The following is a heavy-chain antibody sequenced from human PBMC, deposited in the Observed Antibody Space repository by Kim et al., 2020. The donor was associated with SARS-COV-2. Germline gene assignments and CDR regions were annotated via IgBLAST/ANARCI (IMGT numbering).Heavy chain of an antibody. CDR3: ARGVGGNAYYYYGMDV. J-gene: IGHJ6*02. Sequence: SVKVSCKASGGTFSSYAISWVRQAPGQGLEWMGGIIPIFGTANYAQKFQGRVTITADESTSTAYMELSSLRSEDTAVYYCARGVGGNAYYYYGMDVWGQGTTVTVSS. V-gene: IGHV1-69*13. D-gene: IGHD2-15*01. CDR1: GGTFSSYA. CDR2: IIPIFGTA.